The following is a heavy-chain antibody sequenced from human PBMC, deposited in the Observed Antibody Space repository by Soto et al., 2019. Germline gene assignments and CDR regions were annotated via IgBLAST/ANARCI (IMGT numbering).Heavy chain of an antibody. CDR1: GYTFTSYW. V-gene: IGHV5-51*01. CDR2: IYPSDSDI. J-gene: IGHJ4*02. Sequence: PGESLKISCKGSGYTFTSYWIGWVRQMPGEGLEWMGVIYPSDSDIRYSPSFQGKVTISADESITTAYLQWSSLKAADTAMYYCVRSGTSSGRFSDYWGQGTLVTVSS. CDR3: VRSGTSSGRFSDY. D-gene: IGHD2-15*01.